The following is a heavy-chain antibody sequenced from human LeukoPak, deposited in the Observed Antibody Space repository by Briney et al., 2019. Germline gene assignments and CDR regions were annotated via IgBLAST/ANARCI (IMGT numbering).Heavy chain of an antibody. J-gene: IGHJ4*02. CDR3: ARGVYIAAAQYGY. CDR2: IYYSGTT. V-gene: IGHV4-59*01. Sequence: SETLSLTGTVSGGSISSYYWNWIRQPPGKGREWIGYIYYSGTTNYNPSRKSRATISVDTSKNQFSLKLSSVTAADTAVYYCARGVYIAAAQYGYWGQGTLVTVSS. D-gene: IGHD6-13*01. CDR1: GGSISSYY.